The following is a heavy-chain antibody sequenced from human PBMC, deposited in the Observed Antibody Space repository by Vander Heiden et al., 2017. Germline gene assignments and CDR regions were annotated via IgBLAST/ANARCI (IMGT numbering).Heavy chain of an antibody. J-gene: IGHJ4*02. D-gene: IGHD6-6*01. CDR2: ISGRGGST. CDR3: AKDFEYSGSSLDY. Sequence: EVQLLESGGGLVQPGGSLRLSCAASGFTFSHYAMRWVRQAPGKGLGWVSGISGRGGSTYYADSVKGRFTISRDTSKNTLYLQMNSLRAEDTAVYYCAKDFEYSGSSLDYWGQGTLVTVSS. CDR1: GFTFSHYA. V-gene: IGHV3-23*01.